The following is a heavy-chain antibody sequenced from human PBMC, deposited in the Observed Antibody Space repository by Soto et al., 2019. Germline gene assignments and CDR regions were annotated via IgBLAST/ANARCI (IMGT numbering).Heavy chain of an antibody. D-gene: IGHD4-4*01. CDR3: ASDYSNYVHFGWFDP. Sequence: GGSLRLSCAASGFTFSSYSMNWVRQAPGKGLEWVSYISSSSTIYYADSVKGRFTISRDNAKNSLYLQMNSLRDEDTAVYYCASDYSNYVHFGWFDPWGQGTLVTVS. CDR2: ISSSSTI. CDR1: GFTFSSYS. J-gene: IGHJ5*02. V-gene: IGHV3-48*02.